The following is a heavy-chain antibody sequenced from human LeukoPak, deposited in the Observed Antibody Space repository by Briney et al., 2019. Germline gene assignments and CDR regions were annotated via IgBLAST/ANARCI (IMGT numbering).Heavy chain of an antibody. D-gene: IGHD3-10*01. CDR2: ITNSGNTI. Sequence: GSLRLSCTASGSTFSTYDMNWVRQAPGKGLDWISYITNSGNTIYYADSVKGRFTISRDNAKKSLYLQMNSLRVEDTAIYYCARDLAFGELLFFQLNWFDPWGQGTLVTVSS. J-gene: IGHJ5*02. CDR3: ARDLAFGELLFFQLNWFDP. V-gene: IGHV3-48*03. CDR1: GSTFSTYD.